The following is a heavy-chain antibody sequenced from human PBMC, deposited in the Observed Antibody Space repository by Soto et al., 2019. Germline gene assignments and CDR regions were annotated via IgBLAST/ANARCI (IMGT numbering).Heavy chain of an antibody. V-gene: IGHV4-34*01. D-gene: IGHD3-3*01. Sequence: PSETLSLTFAVSGGPFSGYYWSWIRQPPGKGLEWIGEFNHGGSTNYNPSLKSRVTISVDTSKNLFSLKLSSVTAADTAVYYCARVGNYDFWSGYYKGWFDPWGQGTVVTVS. CDR2: FNHGGST. J-gene: IGHJ5*02. CDR3: ARVGNYDFWSGYYKGWFDP. CDR1: GGPFSGYY.